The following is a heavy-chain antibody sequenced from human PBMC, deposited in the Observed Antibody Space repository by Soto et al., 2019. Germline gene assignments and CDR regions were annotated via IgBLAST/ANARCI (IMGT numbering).Heavy chain of an antibody. Sequence: ASVKVSCKASGYTFTSYAMHWVRQAPGQRLEWMGWINAGNGNTKYSQKFQGRVTITRDTSASTAYMELSSLRSEDTAVYYCARVDPTDYSSDPYYSDYWGQGTLVTVSS. V-gene: IGHV1-3*01. D-gene: IGHD4-4*01. CDR2: INAGNGNT. CDR3: ARVDPTDYSSDPYYSDY. J-gene: IGHJ4*02. CDR1: GYTFTSYA.